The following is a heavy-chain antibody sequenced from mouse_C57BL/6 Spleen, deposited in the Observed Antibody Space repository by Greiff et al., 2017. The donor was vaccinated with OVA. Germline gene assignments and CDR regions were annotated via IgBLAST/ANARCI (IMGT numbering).Heavy chain of an antibody. Sequence: VQLQQSGAELVRPGSSVKLSCKASGYTFTSYWMHWVKQRPIQGLEWIGNIDPSDSETHYNQKFKDKATLTVDKSSSTAYMQLSSLTSEDSAVYYCASSRGLPAWFAYWGQGTLVTVSA. D-gene: IGHD2-2*01. CDR3: ASSRGLPAWFAY. CDR2: IDPSDSET. CDR1: GYTFTSYW. V-gene: IGHV1-52*01. J-gene: IGHJ3*01.